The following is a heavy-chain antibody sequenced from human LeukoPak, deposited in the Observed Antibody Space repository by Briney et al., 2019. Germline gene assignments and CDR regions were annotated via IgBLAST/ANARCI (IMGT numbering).Heavy chain of an antibody. CDR2: FDPEDGET. CDR1: GYTLTELS. V-gene: IGHV1-24*01. D-gene: IGHD6-19*01. Sequence: ASVKVSCKVSGYTLTELSMHWVRQAPGKGLEWMGGFDPEDGETIYAQKFQGRVTVTEDTSTDTAYMELSSLRSEDTAVYYCATGPAVAGYFDYWGQGTLVTVSS. CDR3: ATGPAVAGYFDY. J-gene: IGHJ4*02.